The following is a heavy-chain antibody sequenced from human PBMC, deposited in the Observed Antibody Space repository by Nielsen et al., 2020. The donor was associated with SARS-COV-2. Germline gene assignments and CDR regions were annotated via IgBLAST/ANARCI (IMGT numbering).Heavy chain of an antibody. J-gene: IGHJ3*02. Sequence: GESLKISCAASGFTFTNYAMSWVRQAPGKGLEWVSDISGLGTTYYSDSVKGRFTISRDNSKNTLYLQMNSLRAEDTAVYYCARSRGARLRYFDWLRRDAFDIWGQGTMVTVSS. V-gene: IGHV3-23*01. D-gene: IGHD3-9*01. CDR2: ISGLGTT. CDR3: ARSRGARLRYFDWLRRDAFDI. CDR1: GFTFTNYA.